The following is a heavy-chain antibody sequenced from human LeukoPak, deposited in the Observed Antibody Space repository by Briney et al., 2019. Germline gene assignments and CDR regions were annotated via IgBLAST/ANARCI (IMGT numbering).Heavy chain of an antibody. D-gene: IGHD4-17*01. CDR3: ARDYGDY. V-gene: IGHV3-48*01. CDR2: ISSGSNTI. J-gene: IGHJ4*02. CDR1: GFTFSSYG. Sequence: GGSLRLSCASSGFTFSSYGMNWVRQAPGKGLEWISYISSGSNTIYYADSVKGRFTISRDNSKNTLYLQMNSLRAEDTAVYYCARDYGDYWGQGTLVTVSS.